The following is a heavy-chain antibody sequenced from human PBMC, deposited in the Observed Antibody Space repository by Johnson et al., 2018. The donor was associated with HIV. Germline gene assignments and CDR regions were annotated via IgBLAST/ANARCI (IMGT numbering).Heavy chain of an antibody. V-gene: IGHV3-13*01. CDR2: IGTAGDT. D-gene: IGHD6-6*01. Sequence: VQLVESGGVVVQPGGSLRLSCAASGFTFSIYDMHWVRPVTGKGLEWVSAIGTAGDTYYPGSVKGRFTISRENAQNYLYLQMNSLRAEYTAWYYCARERGSFEYSSSFAFDIWGQGTMVTVSS. CDR1: GFTFSIYD. J-gene: IGHJ3*02. CDR3: ARERGSFEYSSSFAFDI.